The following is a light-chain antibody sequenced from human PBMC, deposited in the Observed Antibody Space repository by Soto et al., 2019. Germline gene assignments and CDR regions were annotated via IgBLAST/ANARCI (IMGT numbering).Light chain of an antibody. CDR3: QQSYSTPWT. CDR1: QSISSY. V-gene: IGKV1-39*01. Sequence: DIQMTQSPSSLSASVGDRVTNTCRASQSISSYLNWYQQKPGKAPKLLIYAASSLQSGVPSRFSGSGSGTDFTRTISILQPEDFATYYCQQSYSTPWTFGQGTKVEIQ. CDR2: AAS. J-gene: IGKJ1*01.